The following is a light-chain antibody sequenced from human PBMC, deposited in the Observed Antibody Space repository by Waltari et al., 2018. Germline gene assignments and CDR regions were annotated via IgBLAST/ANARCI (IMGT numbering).Light chain of an antibody. V-gene: IGKV1-27*01. CDR1: RDVGKY. CDR3: QNYDGAPLT. CDR2: GAS. J-gene: IGKJ3*01. Sequence: QITQSPPSLSASLGDRVTITCRASRDVGKYLAWYHQKPGKIPDLLVYGASTLQSGVPSRFSGSGSGADFTLTIIGLQPEDVGTYYCQNYDGAPLTFGPGTKVHFK.